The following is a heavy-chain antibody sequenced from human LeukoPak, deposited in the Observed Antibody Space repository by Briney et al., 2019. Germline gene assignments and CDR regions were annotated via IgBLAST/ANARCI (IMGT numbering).Heavy chain of an antibody. CDR3: ARNGGRQAFDI. D-gene: IGHD2-8*01. Sequence: GGSLRLSCAASGFTSSSYAMSWVRQAPGKGLEWVSGISGSGGITYYADSVKGRFIISRDNLKNTLYLQLGGLRAEDTAVYYCARNGGRQAFDIWGQGTMVIVSS. V-gene: IGHV3-23*01. J-gene: IGHJ3*02. CDR2: ISGSGGIT. CDR1: GFTSSSYA.